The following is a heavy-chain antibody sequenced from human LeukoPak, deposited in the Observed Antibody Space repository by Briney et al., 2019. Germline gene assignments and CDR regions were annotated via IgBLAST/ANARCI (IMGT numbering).Heavy chain of an antibody. CDR1: GYTFTNYW. J-gene: IGHJ4*02. CDR3: ARGLKTTVVTPFAY. CDR2: IQPRDSDA. D-gene: IGHD4-23*01. V-gene: IGHV5-51*01. Sequence: GESLNISCKASGYTFTNYWIGWVRQMPGKGLEWMGIIQPRDSDARYSPSFRGQVTFSADKSASTADLQWSSLKASDTAIYYCARGLKTTVVTPFAYWGQGTLVTVSS.